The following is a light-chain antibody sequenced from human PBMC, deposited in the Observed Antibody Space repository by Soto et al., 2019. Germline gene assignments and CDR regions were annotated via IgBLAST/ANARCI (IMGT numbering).Light chain of an antibody. J-gene: IGKJ1*01. Sequence: EIVLTQSPGTLSLSPGERATLSCRASQSVSSSYLAWYQQKPGQAPRLLIYGASSRATGIPDRFSGSGSGTDFTLTVSRLEPEDFGVYYCQYYGSSPRTFGQGTKVDIK. V-gene: IGKV3-20*01. CDR3: QYYGSSPRT. CDR1: QSVSSSY. CDR2: GAS.